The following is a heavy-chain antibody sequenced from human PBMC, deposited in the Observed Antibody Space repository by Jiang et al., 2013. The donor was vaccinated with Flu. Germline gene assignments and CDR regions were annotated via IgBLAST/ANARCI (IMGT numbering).Heavy chain of an antibody. J-gene: IGHJ6*02. CDR3: ARWVGTYYYGSGSYSTQFYGMDV. CDR2: IYPGDSDT. D-gene: IGHD3-10*01. CDR1: GYSFTSYW. V-gene: IGHV5-51*01. Sequence: GAEVKKPGESLKISCKGSGYSFTSYWIGWVRQMPGKGLEWMGIIYPGDSDTRYSPSFQGQVTISADKSISTAYLQWSSLKASDTAMYYCARWVGTYYYGSGSYSTQFYGMDVWGQGTTVTVSS.